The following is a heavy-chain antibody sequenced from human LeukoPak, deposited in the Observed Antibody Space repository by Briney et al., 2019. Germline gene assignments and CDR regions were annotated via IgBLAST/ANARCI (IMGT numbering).Heavy chain of an antibody. Sequence: PGGSLRLSCAASGFTVSSNYMSCVRQGPGKGLEWVSIIYSGGTTYYADSVKGRFTISRDNSKNTLYLQMNSLRAEDTAVYYCARAVGGYYFDYWGQGTLVTVSS. J-gene: IGHJ4*02. CDR3: ARAVGGYYFDY. D-gene: IGHD2-2*01. CDR2: IYSGGTT. V-gene: IGHV3-53*01. CDR1: GFTVSSNY.